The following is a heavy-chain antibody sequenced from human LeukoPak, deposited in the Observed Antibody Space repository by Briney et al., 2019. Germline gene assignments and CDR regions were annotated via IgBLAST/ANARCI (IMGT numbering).Heavy chain of an antibody. CDR1: GGSFSGYY. J-gene: IGHJ4*02. D-gene: IGHD5-12*01. V-gene: IGHV4-34*01. Sequence: SETLSLTCAVYGGSFSGYYWSWIRQPPGKGLEWIGEINHSGSTNYNPSLKSRVTTSVDTSKNQFSLKLSSVTAADTAVYYCARGVYNTVATRGRAYFDYWGQGTLVTVSS. CDR2: INHSGST. CDR3: ARGVYNTVATRGRAYFDY.